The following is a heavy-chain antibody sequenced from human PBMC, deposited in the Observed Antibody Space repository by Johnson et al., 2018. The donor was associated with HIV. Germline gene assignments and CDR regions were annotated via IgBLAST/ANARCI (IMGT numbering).Heavy chain of an antibody. V-gene: IGHV3-66*02. CDR1: GIIVTGNF. CDR3: ARDGRDLVTRGSFDV. Sequence: VLLVESGGGLVQPRRSLRLSCAASGIIVTGNFMSWVRQAPGKGLEWVSVIFSVGDVYYADAVKGRFTISSDNSKNMVYLQMNSLRPEDTAGYYCARDGRDLVTRGSFDVWGQGTVVTVSS. J-gene: IGHJ3*01. CDR2: IFSVGDV. D-gene: IGHD3-9*01.